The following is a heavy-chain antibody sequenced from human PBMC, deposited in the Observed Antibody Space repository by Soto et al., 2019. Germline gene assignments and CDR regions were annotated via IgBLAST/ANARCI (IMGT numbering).Heavy chain of an antibody. D-gene: IGHD6-19*01. Sequence: GGSLRLSCAASGFTFSSYGMHWVRQAPGKGLEWVAVISYDGSNKYYADSVKGRFTISRDNSKNTLYLQMNSLRAEDTAVYYCAKDLWYSSGWSKTQYYYYGMDVWGQGTTVTVSS. V-gene: IGHV3-30*18. CDR3: AKDLWYSSGWSKTQYYYYGMDV. J-gene: IGHJ6*02. CDR2: ISYDGSNK. CDR1: GFTFSSYG.